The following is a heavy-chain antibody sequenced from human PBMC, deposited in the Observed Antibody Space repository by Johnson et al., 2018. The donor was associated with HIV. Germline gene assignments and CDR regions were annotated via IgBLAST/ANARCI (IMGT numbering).Heavy chain of an antibody. CDR1: GFTVSSNY. CDR2: IYSGGST. J-gene: IGHJ3*02. CDR3: ARDHSRDEAFDI. D-gene: IGHD5-24*01. V-gene: IGHV3-66*01. Sequence: VQLVESGGGLVQPGGSLRLSCAASGFTVSSNYMSWVRQAPGKGLEWVSVIYSGGSTYYADSVKGRFTISRDNSKNTLYLQVNSLRAEDTAVYYCARDHSRDEAFDIWGQGTMVTVSS.